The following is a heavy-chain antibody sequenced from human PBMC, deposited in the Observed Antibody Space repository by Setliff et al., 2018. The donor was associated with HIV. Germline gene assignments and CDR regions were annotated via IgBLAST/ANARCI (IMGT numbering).Heavy chain of an antibody. V-gene: IGHV1-69*13. D-gene: IGHD3-22*01. Sequence: SVKVSCKDSGYTFNNYAINWVRQAPGQGLEWVGGIIPFFGTTEIEQKFQGRVKITADESKSTAYLELSSLRSEDTAVYYCARAGTITLIGWLDPWGQGTQVTVSS. CDR2: IIPFFGTT. J-gene: IGHJ5*02. CDR3: ARAGTITLIGWLDP. CDR1: GYTFNNYA.